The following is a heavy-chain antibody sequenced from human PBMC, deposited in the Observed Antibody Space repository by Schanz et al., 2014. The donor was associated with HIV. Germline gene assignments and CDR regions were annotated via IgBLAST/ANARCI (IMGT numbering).Heavy chain of an antibody. Sequence: DVQLVESGGGLEQPGGSLRLSCAASGFMFSTYAMHWVRQAPGKGLEWVSGITWNNKVMGYVDSVKGRFTISRDTAKNSLFLQMVNLISEDTAFYYCVKDFTDSKGGFDYWGQGALVIVSS. CDR1: GFMFSTYA. V-gene: IGHV3-9*01. CDR2: ITWNNKVM. CDR3: VKDFTDSKGGFDY. D-gene: IGHD1-26*01. J-gene: IGHJ4*02.